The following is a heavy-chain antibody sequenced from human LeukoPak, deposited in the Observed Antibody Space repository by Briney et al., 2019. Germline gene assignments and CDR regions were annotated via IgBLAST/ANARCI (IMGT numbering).Heavy chain of an antibody. D-gene: IGHD2-15*01. CDR3: ARDAGAGYCSGGSCKLLRPGVTYYFDY. CDR2: IIPILGIA. CDR1: GGTFSSYT. V-gene: IGHV1-69*04. J-gene: IGHJ4*02. Sequence: SVKVSCKASGGTFSSYTISWVRQAPGQGLEWMGRIIPILGIANYAQKFQGRVTITADKSTSTAYMELSSLRSEDTAVYYCARDAGAGYCSGGSCKLLRPGVTYYFDYWGQGTLVTVSS.